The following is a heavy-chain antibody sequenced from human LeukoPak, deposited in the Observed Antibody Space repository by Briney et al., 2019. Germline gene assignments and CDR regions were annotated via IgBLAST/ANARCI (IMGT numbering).Heavy chain of an antibody. CDR2: ISSSSSTI. J-gene: IGHJ6*02. CDR3: ARDRNTRREVVATKGGMDV. V-gene: IGHV3-48*01. D-gene: IGHD5-12*01. CDR1: GFTFSSYS. Sequence: PGGSLRLSCAASGFTFSSYSMNWVRQAPGKGLEWVSYISSSSSTIYYADSVKGRFTISRDNAKNSLYLQMNSLRAEDTAVYYCARDRNTRREVVATKGGMDVWGQGTTVTVSS.